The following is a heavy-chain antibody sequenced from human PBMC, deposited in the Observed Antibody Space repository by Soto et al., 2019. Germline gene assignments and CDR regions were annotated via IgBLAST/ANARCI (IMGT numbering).Heavy chain of an antibody. CDR3: ARYSSGWASYYFDY. CDR2: INHSGST. CDR1: GGSFSGYY. Sequence: PSETLSLTCAVYGGSFSGYYWSWIRQPPGKGLEWIGEINHSGSTNYNPSLKSRVTISVDTSKNQFSLKLSSVTAADTAVYYCARYSSGWASYYFDYWGQGTLVTVSS. V-gene: IGHV4-34*01. J-gene: IGHJ4*02. D-gene: IGHD6-19*01.